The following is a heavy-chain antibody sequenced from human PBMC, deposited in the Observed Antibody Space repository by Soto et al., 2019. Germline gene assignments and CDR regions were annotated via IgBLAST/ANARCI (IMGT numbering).Heavy chain of an antibody. CDR3: ARLNSGLYQSFDS. CDR2: IYSSGST. V-gene: IGHV4-31*03. Sequence: QVQLEASGPGLVKPSQTLSLTCSVSGGSIRSGGYFWTWIRQHPGKGLEYIGHIYSSGSTYYIPSLRRRLTMSLDTSKNQFSPNLTSVTAADTALYFCARLNSGLYQSFDSWGQGALVTVSS. D-gene: IGHD2-8*01. CDR1: GGSIRSGGYF. J-gene: IGHJ4*02.